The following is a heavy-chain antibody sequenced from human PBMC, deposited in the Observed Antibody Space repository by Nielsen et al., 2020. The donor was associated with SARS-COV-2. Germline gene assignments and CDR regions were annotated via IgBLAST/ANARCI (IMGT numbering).Heavy chain of an antibody. D-gene: IGHD2-2*01. J-gene: IGHJ4*02. Sequence: GESLKISCATSGFTFSSHALHWVRQAPGKGLQWMAIISYDGTEHYADSVKCRFTISRDNSKNTAYLQMNSLKLEDTAVYFCARETIDHTSSFFDYWGQGTLVTVSS. CDR1: GFTFSSHA. CDR2: ISYDGTE. CDR3: ARETIDHTSSFFDY. V-gene: IGHV3-30*04.